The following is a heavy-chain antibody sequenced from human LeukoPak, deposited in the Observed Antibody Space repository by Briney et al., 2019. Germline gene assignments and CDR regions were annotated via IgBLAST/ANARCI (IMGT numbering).Heavy chain of an antibody. V-gene: IGHV3-74*01. Sequence: PGGSLRLSCAASGFTFSSYWMHWVRQAPGKGLVWVSRINSDGSSTSYADSVKGRFTISRDNAKNTLYLQMNSLRAEDTAVYYCAREGSPGANIVLMRLDPWGQGTLVTVSS. J-gene: IGHJ5*02. D-gene: IGHD2-8*01. CDR2: INSDGSST. CDR1: GFTFSSYW. CDR3: AREGSPGANIVLMRLDP.